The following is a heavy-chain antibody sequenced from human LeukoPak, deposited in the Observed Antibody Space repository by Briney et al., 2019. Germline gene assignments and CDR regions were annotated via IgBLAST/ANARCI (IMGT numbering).Heavy chain of an antibody. CDR3: AKESGKFDY. CDR1: GLIFSDYA. J-gene: IGHJ4*02. CDR2: ISADGGST. V-gene: IGHV3-43*02. Sequence: GGSLRLSCVLSGLIFSDYAMDWVRQPPGKGMEWVSLISADGGSTFSADSVKGRFSISRDNSKNSLYLQMNSLRSEDTAMYYCAKESGKFDYWGEGTLVAVSS.